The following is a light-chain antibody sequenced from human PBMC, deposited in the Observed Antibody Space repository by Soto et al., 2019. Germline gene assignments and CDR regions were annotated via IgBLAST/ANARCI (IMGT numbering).Light chain of an antibody. V-gene: IGLV2-14*01. CDR2: EVN. J-gene: IGLJ1*01. CDR1: SSDLGSYNR. CDR3: CSFTTSSTYV. Sequence: QSVLTRPASVSGSPGQSITISCTGTSSDLGSYNRVSWYQQHPGKDPKLVIYEVNNRPSGVSNRFSGPKSGNTASLPISGLPAEDEADYYCCSFTTSSTYVFRSGTKGPVL.